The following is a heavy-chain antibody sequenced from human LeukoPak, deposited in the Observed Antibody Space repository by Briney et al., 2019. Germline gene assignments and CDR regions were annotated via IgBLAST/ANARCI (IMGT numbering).Heavy chain of an antibody. D-gene: IGHD3-9*01. CDR1: GFTFSSYW. CDR3: TRDLMDYDVSTGLHHYYMDV. V-gene: IGHV3-74*01. J-gene: IGHJ6*02. CDR2: INGDGRDI. Sequence: GGSLRLSCVASGFTFSSYWMHWVRQDPRKGLVWVSRINGDGRDINYADSVRGRFTISRDNAKNTLYLQMNTLRVEDTAVYYCTRDLMDYDVSTGLHHYYMDVWGQGTTVTVSS.